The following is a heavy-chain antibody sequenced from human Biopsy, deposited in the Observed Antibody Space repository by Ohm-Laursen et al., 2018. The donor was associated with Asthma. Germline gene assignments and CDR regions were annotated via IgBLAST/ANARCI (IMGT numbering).Heavy chain of an antibody. D-gene: IGHD2-21*01. V-gene: IGHV3-30*18. CDR3: AKDERAYYGSDSKYMQPVPLGD. Sequence: SHRLSCAASGFTFSNYVMSWVRQAPGKGLDWVAVISFDGSNKNYTDSVKGRFTISRDKSDNTLYLQMNSLTAEDTAVYHCAKDERAYYGSDSKYMQPVPLGDWGQGTVVIVSA. CDR1: GFTFSNYV. J-gene: IGHJ4*02. CDR2: ISFDGSNK.